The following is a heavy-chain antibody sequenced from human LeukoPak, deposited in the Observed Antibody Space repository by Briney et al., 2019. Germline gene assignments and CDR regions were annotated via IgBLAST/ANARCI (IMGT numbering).Heavy chain of an antibody. V-gene: IGHV4-39*07. D-gene: IGHD6-13*01. J-gene: IGHJ4*02. CDR3: ARGLAAAANFDY. CDR1: GGSISSSSYY. Sequence: SETLSLTCTVSGGSISSSSYYWGWIRQPPGKGLEWIGSIYYSGSTYYNPSLKSRVTISVDTSKNQFSLKLSSVTAADTAVYYCARGLAAAANFDYWGQGTLVTVSS. CDR2: IYYSGST.